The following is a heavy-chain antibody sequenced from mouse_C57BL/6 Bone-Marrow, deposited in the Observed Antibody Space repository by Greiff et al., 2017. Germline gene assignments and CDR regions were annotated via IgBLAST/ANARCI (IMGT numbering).Heavy chain of an antibody. D-gene: IGHD1-1*01. J-gene: IGHJ2*01. CDR3: ARLGGYYFGYFDY. Sequence: EVQRVESGGGLVQPGGSLKLSCAASGFTFSDYYMYWVRQTPEKRLEWVAYISNGGGSTYYPDTVKGRLTISRDNAKNTLYLQMSRLKSEDTAMYYCARLGGYYFGYFDYWGQGTTLTVSS. CDR1: GFTFSDYY. CDR2: ISNGGGST. V-gene: IGHV5-12*01.